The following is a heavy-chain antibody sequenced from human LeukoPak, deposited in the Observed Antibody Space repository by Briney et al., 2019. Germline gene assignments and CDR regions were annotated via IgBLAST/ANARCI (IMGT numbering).Heavy chain of an antibody. CDR3: AKELLGYCSSTSCFYGMDV. V-gene: IGHV3-23*01. CDR2: ISGSGGST. Sequence: GGSLRLSCAASGFTFSSYAMSWVRQAPGKGLEWVSAISGSGGSTYYADSVKGRFTISRDNSKNTLYLQMNSLRAEDTAVYYYAKELLGYCSSTSCFYGMDVWGQGTTVTVSS. CDR1: GFTFSSYA. J-gene: IGHJ6*02. D-gene: IGHD2-2*01.